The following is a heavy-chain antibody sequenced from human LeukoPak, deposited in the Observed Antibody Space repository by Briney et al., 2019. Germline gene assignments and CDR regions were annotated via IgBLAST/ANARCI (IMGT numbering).Heavy chain of an antibody. CDR3: ARELRTFDS. J-gene: IGHJ4*02. Sequence: GGSLRLSCVASGFSFKDHGMHWVRQAPGKGLEWVDNIKHNGDELNYVDSVEDRFPISRDNAKNSLYLHMTSLRAEDTAVYYCARELRTFDSWGQGTLVTVSS. CDR2: IKHNGDEL. V-gene: IGHV3-7*01. CDR1: GFSFKDHG. D-gene: IGHD3-16*01.